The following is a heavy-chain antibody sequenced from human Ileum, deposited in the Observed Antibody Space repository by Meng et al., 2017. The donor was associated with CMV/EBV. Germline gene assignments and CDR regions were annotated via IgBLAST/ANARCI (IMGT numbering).Heavy chain of an antibody. Sequence: GESLKISCAASGFTFTRFWMHWVRQAPGKGLVWVSRINNDGTDTGYADSVKGRFTISRDNAKNTLYLQMNSLTAEDTAVYYCARVATLSTIPWFDPWGQGTLVTVSS. CDR2: INNDGTDT. V-gene: IGHV3-74*01. CDR1: GFTFTRFW. D-gene: IGHD3-3*01. J-gene: IGHJ5*02. CDR3: ARVATLSTIPWFDP.